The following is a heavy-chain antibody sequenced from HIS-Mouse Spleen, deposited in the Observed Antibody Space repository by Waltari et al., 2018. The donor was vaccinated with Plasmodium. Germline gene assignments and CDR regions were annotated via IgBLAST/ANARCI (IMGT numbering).Heavy chain of an antibody. Sequence: QVQLQQWGAGLLKPSETLSLTCAVYVGSFSGYYWSWIRQPPGKGLEWIGEINHSGSSNDNTSLKSRVTISVDTCKNQFSLKLSSVTAADTAVYYCARVTSSGVYWYFDLWGRGTLVTVSS. J-gene: IGHJ2*01. CDR2: INHSGSS. D-gene: IGHD3-3*01. V-gene: IGHV4-34*01. CDR1: VGSFSGYY. CDR3: ARVTSSGVYWYFDL.